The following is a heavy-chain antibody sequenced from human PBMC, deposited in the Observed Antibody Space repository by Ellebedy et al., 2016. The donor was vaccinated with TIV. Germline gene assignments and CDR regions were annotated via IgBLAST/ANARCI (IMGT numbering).Heavy chain of an antibody. CDR3: AHTARRYLGSVNKVDP. D-gene: IGHD3-10*01. J-gene: IGHJ5*02. V-gene: IGHV2-5*02. CDR1: GFSLSTTTVG. Sequence: SGPTLVKPTQTLTLTCTFSGFSLSTTTVGVGWIRQPPGKALAWLALISWDGDQRYSPSLKSRLTITKDTSKNQVVLTLTNIDPVDTATNYCAHTARRYLGSVNKVDPWGQGTLVTVSS. CDR2: ISWDGDQ.